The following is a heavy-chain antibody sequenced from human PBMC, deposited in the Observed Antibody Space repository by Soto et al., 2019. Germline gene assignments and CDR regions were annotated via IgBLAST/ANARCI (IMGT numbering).Heavy chain of an antibody. CDR3: ARDQGTPYYYDSSGSDAFDI. J-gene: IGHJ3*02. V-gene: IGHV1-69*13. CDR1: GGTFSSYA. CDR2: IIPIFGTA. Sequence: SVKVSCKASGGTFSSYAISWVRQVPGQGLEWMGGIIPIFGTANYAQKFQGRVTITADESTSTAYMELSSLRSEDTAVYYCARDQGTPYYYDSSGSDAFDIWGQGTMVTVSS. D-gene: IGHD3-22*01.